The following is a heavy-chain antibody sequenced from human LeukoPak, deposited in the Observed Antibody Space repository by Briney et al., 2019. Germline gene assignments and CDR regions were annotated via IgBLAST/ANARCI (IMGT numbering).Heavy chain of an antibody. D-gene: IGHD2-21*01. V-gene: IGHV3-7*01. J-gene: IGHJ4*02. CDR3: ARGKTYSDY. CDR2: IKEDGSEH. Sequence: GGSLRLSCVASGFTFSNYWMNWVRQAPGKWLEWVANIKEDGSEHYYVDSVKGRLTISRDNAKKLLSLQITSLRAEDTAVYYCARGKTYSDYWGQGTLVTVSS. CDR1: GFTFSNYW.